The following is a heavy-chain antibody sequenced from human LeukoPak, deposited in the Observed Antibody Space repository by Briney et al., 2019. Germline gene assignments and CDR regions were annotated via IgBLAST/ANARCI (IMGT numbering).Heavy chain of an antibody. Sequence: SETLSLTCAVYGGSFSGYYWSWIRQPPGKGLEWIGYIYHSGSTYYNPSLKSRVTISVDRSKNQFSLKLSSVTAADTAVYYCARYRGYSYDHWGQGTLVTVSS. J-gene: IGHJ4*02. D-gene: IGHD5-18*01. V-gene: IGHV4-34*01. CDR2: IYHSGST. CDR1: GGSFSGYY. CDR3: ARYRGYSYDH.